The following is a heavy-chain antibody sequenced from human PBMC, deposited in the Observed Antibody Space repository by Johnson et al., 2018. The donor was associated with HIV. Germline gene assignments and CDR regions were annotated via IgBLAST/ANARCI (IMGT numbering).Heavy chain of an antibody. CDR2: IRYDGSNK. J-gene: IGHJ3*02. Sequence: QVQLVESGGGVVQPGGSLRLSCPASGFTFSSYGMHWVRQAPGKGLAWVAFIRYDGSNKYYADSVKGRFTISRDNSKNTLYLQMNSLRAEDTAVYYCAKDHILSGYGPGAFDIWGQGTMVTVSS. CDR1: GFTFSSYG. CDR3: AKDHILSGYGPGAFDI. D-gene: IGHD5-12*01. V-gene: IGHV3-30*02.